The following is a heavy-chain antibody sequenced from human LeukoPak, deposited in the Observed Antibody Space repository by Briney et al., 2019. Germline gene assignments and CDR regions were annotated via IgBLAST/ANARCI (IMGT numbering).Heavy chain of an antibody. D-gene: IGHD3-3*01. CDR3: ARLIAPIFGVI. CDR1: GGSISSSSYY. V-gene: IGHV4-39*01. Sequence: SETLSLTCTVSGGSISSSSYYWGWIRQPPGKGLEWIGSIYYSGSTYYNPSLKSRVTISVDTSKNQFSLKLSSVTAADTAVYYCARLIAPIFGVIWGQGTLVTVSS. CDR2: IYYSGST. J-gene: IGHJ4*02.